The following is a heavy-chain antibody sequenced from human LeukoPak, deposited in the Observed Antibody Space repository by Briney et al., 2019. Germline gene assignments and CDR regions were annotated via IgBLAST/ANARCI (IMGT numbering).Heavy chain of an antibody. D-gene: IGHD2-2*02. CDR3: ARVAAEVVGVPGAIGFGWLRRDYYYMDV. CDR2: INPSGGST. J-gene: IGHJ6*03. Sequence: ASVKVSCKASGYTFTSYYMHWVRQAPGEGLEWMGIINPSGGSTSYAQKFQGRVTMTRDMSTSTVYMELGSLRSEDTAVYYCARVAAEVVGVPGAIGFGWLRRDYYYMDVWGKGTTVTVSS. V-gene: IGHV1-46*01. CDR1: GYTFTSYY.